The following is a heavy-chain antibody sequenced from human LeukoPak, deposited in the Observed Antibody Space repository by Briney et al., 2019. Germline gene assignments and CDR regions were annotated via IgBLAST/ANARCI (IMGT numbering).Heavy chain of an antibody. D-gene: IGHD3-22*01. CDR2: IIPNSGGT. Sequence: ASVKVSCKASGYTFTGYYMHWVRQAPGQGLEWMGWIIPNSGGTNYAQKLQGRVTMTRDTSTSTAYMELRSLRSDDTAVYYCARGPGITMIVVVIEDAFDIWGQGTMVTVSS. CDR1: GYTFTGYY. V-gene: IGHV1-2*02. J-gene: IGHJ3*02. CDR3: ARGPGITMIVVVIEDAFDI.